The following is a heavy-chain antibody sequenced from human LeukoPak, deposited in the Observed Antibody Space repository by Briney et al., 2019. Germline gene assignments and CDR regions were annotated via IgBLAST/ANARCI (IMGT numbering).Heavy chain of an antibody. D-gene: IGHD3-16*01. CDR2: INPNSGDT. J-gene: IGHJ4*02. Sequence: ALVKVSCKASGYTFADYYIHWVRQAPGQGLERMGWINPNSGDTNYAHKFQDRVTMTRDTSISTAYMELSRLRSDDTAIYYCANADYGPFDYWGQGTLLTVSS. CDR3: ANADYGPFDY. CDR1: GYTFADYY. V-gene: IGHV1-2*02.